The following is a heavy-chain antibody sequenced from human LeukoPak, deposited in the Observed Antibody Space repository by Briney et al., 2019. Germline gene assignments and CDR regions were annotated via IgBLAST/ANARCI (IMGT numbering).Heavy chain of an antibody. CDR2: IYYSGST. Sequence: PSETLSLTCTVSGGAISSYYWSWIRQPPGNGLEWIGYIYYSGSTNYNPSLKSRVTISVDTSKNQFSLKLSSVTAADTAVYYCARDASPTVTTYGMDVWGQGTTVTVSS. J-gene: IGHJ6*02. CDR3: ARDASPTVTTYGMDV. D-gene: IGHD4-17*01. CDR1: GGAISSYY. V-gene: IGHV4-59*01.